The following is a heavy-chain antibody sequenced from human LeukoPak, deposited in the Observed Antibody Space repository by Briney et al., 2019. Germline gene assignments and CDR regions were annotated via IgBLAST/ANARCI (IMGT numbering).Heavy chain of an antibody. D-gene: IGHD4-17*01. CDR3: ARVPDYGDYLHFDY. V-gene: IGHV1-18*01. J-gene: IGHJ4*02. CDR1: GYTFTGYG. CDR2: ISAYNGNT. Sequence: GASVKVSCKASGYTFTGYGISWVRQAPGQGLEWMGWISAYNGNTNYAQKLQGRVTMTTDTSTSTAYMELRSLRSDDTAVYYCARVPDYGDYLHFDYWGQGTLVTVSS.